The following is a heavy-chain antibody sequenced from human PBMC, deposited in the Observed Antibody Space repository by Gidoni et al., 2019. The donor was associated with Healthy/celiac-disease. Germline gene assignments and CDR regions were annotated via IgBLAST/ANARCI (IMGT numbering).Heavy chain of an antibody. D-gene: IGHD4-17*01. J-gene: IGHJ4*02. V-gene: IGHV1-69*01. CDR1: GGTFSSYA. Sequence: QVQLVQSGAEVKKPGSSVKVSCKASGGTFSSYASSWVRQAPGQGLEWMGGIIPIFGTANYAQKFQGRVTITADESTSTAYMELSSLRSEDTAVYYCARWTTYGDYRTTPSNYFDYWGQGTLVTVSS. CDR2: IIPIFGTA. CDR3: ARWTTYGDYRTTPSNYFDY.